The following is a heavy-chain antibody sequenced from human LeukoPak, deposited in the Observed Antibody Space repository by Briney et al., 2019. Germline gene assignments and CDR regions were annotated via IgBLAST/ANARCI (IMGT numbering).Heavy chain of an antibody. CDR3: AKRRIAVAGFSYFDY. J-gene: IGHJ4*02. CDR1: GFTISSFA. V-gene: IGHV3-23*01. CDR2: ISGSGDST. Sequence: PGGSLRLSCAASGFTISSFAMSWVRQAPGKGLEWVSGISGSGDSTNYADSVKGRFTISRDNSKNTLYLQMNSLRAEDTAVYYCAKRRIAVAGFSYFDYWGQGTLVTVSS. D-gene: IGHD6-19*01.